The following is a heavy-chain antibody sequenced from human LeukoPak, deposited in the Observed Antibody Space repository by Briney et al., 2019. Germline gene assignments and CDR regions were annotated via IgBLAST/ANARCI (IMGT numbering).Heavy chain of an antibody. CDR1: GFTFSNYW. CDR3: TTTRPYGTTWAGAFED. CDR2: IYTDGSST. V-gene: IGHV3-74*01. J-gene: IGHJ4*02. D-gene: IGHD6-19*01. Sequence: GGSLRLSCAASGFTFSNYWMHWVRQAPGKGLVWVSRIYTDGSSTNYADSVKGRFTISRDNAKNTLYLQMNSLRAEDTALYYCTTTRPYGTTWAGAFEDWGQGTPVTVSS.